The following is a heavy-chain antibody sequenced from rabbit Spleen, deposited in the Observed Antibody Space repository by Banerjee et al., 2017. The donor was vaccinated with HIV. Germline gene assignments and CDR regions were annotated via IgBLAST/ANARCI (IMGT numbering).Heavy chain of an antibody. Sequence: EQLEESGGGLFQPGGSLTLTCKGSGIDFSTYGISWVRLAPGEGLEYIGFIYPDYSVTDYASWVNGRFTISLDNAQNTVFLRMTSLTVADTATYFCARDTSSSFSSYGMDLWGPGTLVTVS. J-gene: IGHJ6*01. CDR2: IYPDYSVT. CDR3: ARDTSSSFSSYGMDL. CDR1: GIDFSTYG. V-gene: IGHV1S47*01. D-gene: IGHD1-1*01.